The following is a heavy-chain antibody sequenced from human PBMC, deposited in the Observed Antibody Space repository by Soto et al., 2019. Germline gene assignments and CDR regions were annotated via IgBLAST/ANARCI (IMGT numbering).Heavy chain of an antibody. V-gene: IGHV4-34*01. CDR3: ASIAAAGPNLYYSYCGMDV. J-gene: IGHJ6*02. CDR1: GGAFRGGD. Sequence: QTLRLPCAVYGGAFRGGDWSWIRQPPGKGLEWIGEINHSGSTNYNPALKSRGTISVDTSKNQFSLKLSSVTAADTAVYYCASIAAAGPNLYYSYCGMDVWGQGTTVT. D-gene: IGHD6-13*01. CDR2: INHSGST.